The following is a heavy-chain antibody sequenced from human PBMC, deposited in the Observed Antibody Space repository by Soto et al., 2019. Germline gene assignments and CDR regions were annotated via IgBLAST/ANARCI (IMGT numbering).Heavy chain of an antibody. V-gene: IGHV3-9*01. CDR2: ISWNSGSI. J-gene: IGHJ4*02. CDR3: AKSSRIVPAAMYFDY. Sequence: PGGSLRLSCAASGFTFDDYAVHWVRQAPGKGLEWVSGISWNSGSIGYADSVKGRFTISRDNAKNSLYLQMNSLRAEDTALYYCAKSSRIVPAAMYFDYWGQGTLVTVSS. CDR1: GFTFDDYA. D-gene: IGHD2-2*01.